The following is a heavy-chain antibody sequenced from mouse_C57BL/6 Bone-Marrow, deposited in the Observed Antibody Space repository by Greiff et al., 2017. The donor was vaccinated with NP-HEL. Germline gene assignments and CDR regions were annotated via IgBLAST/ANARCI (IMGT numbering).Heavy chain of an antibody. J-gene: IGHJ4*01. D-gene: IGHD3-1*01. Sequence: VQLQQPGPELVKPGDSVKISCKASGYSFTGYFMNWVMQSHGKSLEWIGRINPYNGDTFYNQKFKGKATLTVDKSSSTAHMELRSLTSEDSAVYYCASDRGDYAMDYWGQGTSVTVSS. V-gene: IGHV1-20*01. CDR1: GYSFTGYF. CDR3: ASDRGDYAMDY. CDR2: INPYNGDT.